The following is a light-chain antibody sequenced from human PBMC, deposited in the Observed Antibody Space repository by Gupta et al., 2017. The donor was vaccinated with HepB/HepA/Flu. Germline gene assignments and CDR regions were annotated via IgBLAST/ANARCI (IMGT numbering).Light chain of an antibody. CDR1: SSNIGSNP. V-gene: IGLV1-44*01. CDR2: SNN. J-gene: IGLJ3*02. Sequence: QSVLTQPPSASGTPGQRVTISCSGSSSNIGSNPVNWYQQLPGTAPKLLIYSNNQRPSGVPDRFSGSKSGTSASLAISGLQSEDEADYYCAAWDDSLNGHVFGGGTKLTVL. CDR3: AAWDDSLNGHV.